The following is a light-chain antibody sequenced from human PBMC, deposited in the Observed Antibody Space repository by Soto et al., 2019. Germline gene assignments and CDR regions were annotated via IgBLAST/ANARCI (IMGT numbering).Light chain of an antibody. J-gene: IGKJ1*01. V-gene: IGKV3-15*01. CDR1: QSVGSN. Sequence: DIVMTHSPATLSVSPGEVATLSCRASQSVGSNLAWYQQKPAQAPRLLIYGVSTRATGTPARFSGSGSGTEFTLTISSVQSEDFAVYYCQQYNNWIQTFGQGTKVDIK. CDR2: GVS. CDR3: QQYNNWIQT.